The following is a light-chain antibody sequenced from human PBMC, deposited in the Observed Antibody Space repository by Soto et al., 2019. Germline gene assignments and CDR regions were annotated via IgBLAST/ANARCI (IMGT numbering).Light chain of an antibody. J-gene: IGLJ2*01. CDR1: NIGSKS. CDR3: QVWDSSSDPVV. Sequence: SYVLTQSPSVSVAPGKTARITCGGTNIGSKSVHWYQQKPGQAPVLVISYDSDRPSGIPERFSGSNSGNTATLTISRVEAGDEADYYCQVWDSSSDPVVLGGGTKLTVL. CDR2: YDS. V-gene: IGLV3-21*04.